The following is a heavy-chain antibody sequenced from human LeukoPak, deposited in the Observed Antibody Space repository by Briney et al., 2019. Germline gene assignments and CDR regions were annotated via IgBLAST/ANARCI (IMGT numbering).Heavy chain of an antibody. V-gene: IGHV3-30*04. D-gene: IGHD2-21*01. CDR1: GFTFSSCA. J-gene: IGHJ6*02. CDR2: ISYDGSNK. CDR3: ARGLFRYYYYYGMDV. Sequence: GGSLRLSCAASGFTFSSCAMHWVRQAPGKGLEWVAVISYDGSNKYYADSVKGRFTISRDNSKNTLYLQMNSLRAEDTAVYYCARGLFRYYYYYGMDVWGQGTTVTVSS.